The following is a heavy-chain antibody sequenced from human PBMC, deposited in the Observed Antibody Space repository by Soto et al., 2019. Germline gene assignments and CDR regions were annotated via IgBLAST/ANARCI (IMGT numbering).Heavy chain of an antibody. CDR3: AADLTTGTTKGYYYYYYMDV. CDR2: IVVGSGNT. D-gene: IGHD1-1*01. V-gene: IGHV1-58*02. J-gene: IGHJ6*03. Sequence: ASVKVSCKASGFTFTSSAMQWVRQARGQRLEWIGWIVVGSGNTNYAQKFQERVTITRDRSTSTAYMELSSLRSEDTAVYYCAADLTTGTTKGYYYYYYMDVWGKGTTVTVSS. CDR1: GFTFTSSA.